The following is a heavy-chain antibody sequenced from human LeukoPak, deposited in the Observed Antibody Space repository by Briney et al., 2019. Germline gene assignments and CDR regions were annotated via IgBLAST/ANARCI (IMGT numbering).Heavy chain of an antibody. V-gene: IGHV1-8*02. J-gene: IGHJ5*02. Sequence: ASVKVSCKASGYTFTSYGISWVRQAPGQGLEWMGWMNPNSGNTGYAQKFQGRVTMTRNTSISTAYMELSSLRSEDTAVYYCARGPMRRANWFDPWGQGTLVTVSS. CDR2: MNPNSGNT. CDR3: ARGPMRRANWFDP. D-gene: IGHD6-25*01. CDR1: GYTFTSYG.